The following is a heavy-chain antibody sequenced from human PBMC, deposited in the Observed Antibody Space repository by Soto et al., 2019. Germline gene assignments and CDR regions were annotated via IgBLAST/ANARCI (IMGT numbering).Heavy chain of an antibody. CDR2: IYYSGST. CDR1: GGSISSSSYY. D-gene: IGHD6-13*01. J-gene: IGHJ4*02. V-gene: IGHV4-39*01. CDR3: ARRAWQQLAFDY. Sequence: QLQLQESGPGLVKPSETLSLTCTVSGGSISSSSYYWGWIRQPPGKGLEWIGSIYYSGSTYYNPSLKSRVTISVDTSKNQFSLKLSSETAADTAVYYCARRAWQQLAFDYWGQGTLVTVSS.